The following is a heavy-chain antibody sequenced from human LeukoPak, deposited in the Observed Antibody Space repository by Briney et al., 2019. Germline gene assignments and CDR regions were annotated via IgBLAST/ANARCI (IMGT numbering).Heavy chain of an antibody. CDR3: ARGRNGDDFDC. CDR2: TYYRSNWYS. Sequence: SQTLSLTCAISGDIVSSNSAAWSWIRQSPSRGLEWLGKTYYRSNWYSDYAVSVKSRITINRDTSKNQFSLQLNSVTPEDTAVYYCARGRNGDDFDCWGQGTLVTVSS. CDR1: GDIVSSNSAA. D-gene: IGHD7-27*01. J-gene: IGHJ4*02. V-gene: IGHV6-1*01.